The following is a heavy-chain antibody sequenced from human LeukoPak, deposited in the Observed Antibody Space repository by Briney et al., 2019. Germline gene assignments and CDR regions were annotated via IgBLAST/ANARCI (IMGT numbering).Heavy chain of an antibody. D-gene: IGHD3-22*01. CDR1: GFTFSSHE. CDR3: ARAAHYDSSGYYRPDY. CDR2: ISSSGSAK. J-gene: IGHJ4*02. Sequence: PGRSLRLSCAASGFTFSSHEMNWVRQPPGKVLEWVSYISSSGSAKYYADSVKGRVTISRDNAKNSLDLQMNSLRAEATAVYYCARAAHYDSSGYYRPDYWGQGTLVTVSS. V-gene: IGHV3-48*03.